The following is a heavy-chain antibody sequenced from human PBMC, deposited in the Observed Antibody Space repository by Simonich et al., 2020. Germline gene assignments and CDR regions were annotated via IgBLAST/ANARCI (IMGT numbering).Heavy chain of an antibody. CDR1: GFTFSSYW. D-gene: IGHD6-13*01. J-gene: IGHJ4*02. V-gene: IGHV3-74*01. CDR2: NNSYWSIL. Sequence: EVQLVESGGGLVQPGGSLRLSCAASGFTFSSYWMHWVRQAPGKGLVGVSRNNSYWSILSYADSVKGRFTISRVNAKNTLYLQMNSLRAEDTAVYYCARGGWSSSWYYWGQGTLVTVSS. CDR3: ARGGWSSSWYY.